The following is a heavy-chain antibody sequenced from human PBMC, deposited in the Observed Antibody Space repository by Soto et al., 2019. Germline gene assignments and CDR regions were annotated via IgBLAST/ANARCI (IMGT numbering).Heavy chain of an antibody. D-gene: IGHD4-17*01. CDR3: AKDPPVTVGPLAMDV. Sequence: EVQLLESGGGLVQPGGSLRLSCVASGFTFSTHAMSWVRQAPGKGLEWVSTFSGSGGNIYYAESVKGRLTISRDDSKNTLYLQMNSLRVEDTAVYYCAKDPPVTVGPLAMDVGGHGTTGTVSS. CDR1: GFTFSTHA. CDR2: FSGSGGNI. V-gene: IGHV3-23*01. J-gene: IGHJ6*02.